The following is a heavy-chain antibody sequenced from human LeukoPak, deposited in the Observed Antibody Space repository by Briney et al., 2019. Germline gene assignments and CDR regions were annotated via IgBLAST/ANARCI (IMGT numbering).Heavy chain of an antibody. CDR2: INHSGST. J-gene: IGHJ5*02. CDR1: GGSFSGYY. V-gene: IGHV4-34*01. Sequence: PSETLSLTCAVYGGSFSGYYWSWIRQPPGKGLEWIGEINHSGSTNYNPSLKSRVTISVDTSKNQFSLKLSSVTAADTAVYYCATRWYQYNWFDPWGQGTLVTVSS. CDR3: ATRWYQYNWFDP. D-gene: IGHD4-23*01.